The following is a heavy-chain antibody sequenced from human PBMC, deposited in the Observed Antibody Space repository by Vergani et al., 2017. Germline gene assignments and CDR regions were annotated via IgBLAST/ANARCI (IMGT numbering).Heavy chain of an antibody. J-gene: IGHJ6*02. CDR3: ARMVGYSSSLPNYYYGMDV. CDR1: GFSLSTSGMR. Sequence: QVTLKESGPALVKPTQTLTLTCTFSGFSLSTSGMRVSWIRQPPGKALEWLARIDWDDDKFYSTSLKTRLTISKDTSKNQVVLTMTNMDPVDTATYYCARMVGYSSSLPNYYYGMDVWGQGTTVTVSS. V-gene: IGHV2-70*04. D-gene: IGHD6-13*01. CDR2: IDWDDDK.